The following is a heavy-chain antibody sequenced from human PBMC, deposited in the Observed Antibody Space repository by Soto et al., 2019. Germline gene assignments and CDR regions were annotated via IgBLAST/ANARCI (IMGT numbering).Heavy chain of an antibody. J-gene: IGHJ6*02. CDR2: IKEDGSQR. Sequence: HPGGSLRLSCAASGFTFSSFWMSWVRQLPGKGLEWVANIKEDGSQRYYVDSVKGRFTIARDNAKNSLYLQMNSLRDEDTAVYYCARTLAAAAYYYYYGMDVWGQGTTVTVSS. CDR3: ARTLAAAAYYYYYGMDV. D-gene: IGHD6-13*01. CDR1: GFTFSSFW. V-gene: IGHV3-7*02.